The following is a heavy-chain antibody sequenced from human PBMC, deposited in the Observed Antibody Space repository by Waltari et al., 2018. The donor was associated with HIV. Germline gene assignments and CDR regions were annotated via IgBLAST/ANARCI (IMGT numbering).Heavy chain of an antibody. J-gene: IGHJ6*02. Sequence: QAPLVESGGGVVQPGRSLRLSCEASGFAFSTYGMYWVRQAPGKGGVWGAGEWFDGSKEHYGDDVKGRFSISRDGARSRVYPQLRSMRAEETGIDYWAGDRAACGVGTGWPLGGDVWGQGPTVTVYS. D-gene: IGHD3-3*01. CDR1: GFAFSTYG. CDR3: AGDRAACGVGTGWPLGGDV. CDR2: EWFDGSKE. V-gene: IGHV3-33*01.